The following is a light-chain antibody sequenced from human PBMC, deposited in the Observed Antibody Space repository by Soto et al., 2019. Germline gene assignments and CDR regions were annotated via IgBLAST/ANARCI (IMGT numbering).Light chain of an antibody. CDR3: NSYTSSNSYV. CDR2: DVS. Sequence: QSAPTQPASVSGSPGQSITISCTGTSSDVGAYNYVSWYQQHPGKAPKLMIYDVSNRPSGVSSRFSGSKSGNTASLTISGLQAEDEADYFCNSYTSSNSYVFGNGTKVTVL. J-gene: IGLJ1*01. V-gene: IGLV2-14*03. CDR1: SSDVGAYNY.